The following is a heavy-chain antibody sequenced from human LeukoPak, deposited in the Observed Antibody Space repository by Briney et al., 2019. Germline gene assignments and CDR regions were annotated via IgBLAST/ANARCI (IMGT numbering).Heavy chain of an antibody. Sequence: SETLSLTCAVSGGSISSYYWSWIRQPPGKGLEWIGYIYYSGSTNYNPSLKSRVTISVDTSKNQFSLKLSSVTAADTAVYYCARVRRLAGTVAFDIWGQGTMVTVSS. CDR3: ARVRRLAGTVAFDI. V-gene: IGHV4-59*01. CDR1: GGSISSYY. D-gene: IGHD6-19*01. CDR2: IYYSGST. J-gene: IGHJ3*02.